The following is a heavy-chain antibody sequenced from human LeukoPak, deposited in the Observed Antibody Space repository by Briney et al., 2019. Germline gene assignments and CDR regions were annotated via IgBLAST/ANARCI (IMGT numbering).Heavy chain of an antibody. J-gene: IGHJ4*02. CDR1: GYTFTGYY. Sequence: ASVNVSCKASGYTFTGYYMHWVRQATGQGLEGMGWINPNSGGTNYAQKFQGWVTMTRDTSISTAYMELSRLRSDDTAVYYCARANYYDSSGYTPLFDYWGQGTLVTVSS. CDR2: INPNSGGT. CDR3: ARANYYDSSGYTPLFDY. V-gene: IGHV1-2*04. D-gene: IGHD3-22*01.